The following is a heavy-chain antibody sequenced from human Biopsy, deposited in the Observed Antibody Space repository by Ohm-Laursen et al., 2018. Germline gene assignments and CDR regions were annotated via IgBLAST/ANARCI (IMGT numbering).Heavy chain of an antibody. Sequence: GSSEKASCQVSGYPFINYYIFWVRQAPGQGLEWMGRINPNSGDTVFARNFQGRITMTRDTAISTVYMDLRNLRPDDPAVYVCARMEQPHDYWGQGTLVTVSS. D-gene: IGHD6-13*01. CDR1: GYPFINYY. J-gene: IGHJ4*02. V-gene: IGHV1-2*06. CDR3: ARMEQPHDY. CDR2: INPNSGDT.